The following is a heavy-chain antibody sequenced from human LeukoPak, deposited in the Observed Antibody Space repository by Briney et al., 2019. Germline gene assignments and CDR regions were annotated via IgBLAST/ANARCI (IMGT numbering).Heavy chain of an antibody. CDR2: ISAYNGNT. Sequence: GASVKVSCKASGYTFTSYGISWVRQAPGQGLEWMGWISAYNGNTNYAQKLQGRVTMTTDTSTSTAYMELRSLRSDDTAVYYCARDLDGTAVAANEYGYWGQGTLVTVSS. J-gene: IGHJ4*02. CDR1: GYTFTSYG. CDR3: ARDLDGTAVAANEYGY. D-gene: IGHD6-19*01. V-gene: IGHV1-18*01.